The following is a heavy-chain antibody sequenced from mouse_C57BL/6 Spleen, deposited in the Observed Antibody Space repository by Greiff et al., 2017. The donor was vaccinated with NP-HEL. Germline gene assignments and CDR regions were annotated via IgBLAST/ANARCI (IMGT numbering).Heavy chain of an antibody. CDR1: GFTFSDYG. Sequence: DVMLVESGGGLVQPGGSLKLSCAASGFTFSDYGMAWVRQAPRKGPEWVAFISNLAYSIYYADTVTGRFTISRENAKNTLYLEMSSLRSEDTAMYYCARILRRYAMDYWGQGTSVTVSS. CDR2: ISNLAYSI. CDR3: ARILRRYAMDY. J-gene: IGHJ4*01. V-gene: IGHV5-15*01. D-gene: IGHD2-4*01.